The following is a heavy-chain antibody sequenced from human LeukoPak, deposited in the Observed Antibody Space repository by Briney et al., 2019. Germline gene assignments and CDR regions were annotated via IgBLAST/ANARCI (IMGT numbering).Heavy chain of an antibody. CDR2: IYYSGST. V-gene: IGHV4-31*03. CDR1: GGSISSGGYY. Sequence: SETLSLTCTVSGGSISSGGYYWSWIRQHPGKGLEWIGYIYYSGSTYYNPSLKSRVTISVDTSKNQFSLKLSSVTAADTAVYYCARAVTSYYDFWSGYYWGCGVVDYWGQGTLVTVSS. J-gene: IGHJ4*02. D-gene: IGHD3-3*01. CDR3: ARAVTSYYDFWSGYYWGCGVVDY.